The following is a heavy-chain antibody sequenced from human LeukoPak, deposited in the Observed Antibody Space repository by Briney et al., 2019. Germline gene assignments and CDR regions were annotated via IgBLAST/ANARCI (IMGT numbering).Heavy chain of an antibody. Sequence: PSETLSLTCTVSGGSISSYYWSWIRQPPGKGLEWIGYIYYSGSTNYNPSLKSRVTISVDTSKNRFSLKLSSVTAADTAVYYCASEITDAFDIWGQGTMVTVSS. J-gene: IGHJ3*02. CDR1: GGSISSYY. CDR2: IYYSGST. CDR3: ASEITDAFDI. V-gene: IGHV4-59*01.